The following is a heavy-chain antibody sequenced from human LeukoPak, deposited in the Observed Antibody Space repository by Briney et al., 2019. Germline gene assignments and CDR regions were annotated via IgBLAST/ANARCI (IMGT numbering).Heavy chain of an antibody. J-gene: IGHJ4*02. Sequence: SETLSLTCAVYGGSFSGYYWSWIRQPPGKGLEWIGEINHSGSTNYNPSLKSRVTISVDTSKNQFSLKLSSVTAAETAVYYCARGMIVVSYYFDYWGQGTLVTVSS. CDR3: ARGMIVVSYYFDY. CDR1: GGSFSGYY. D-gene: IGHD3-22*01. CDR2: INHSGST. V-gene: IGHV4-34*01.